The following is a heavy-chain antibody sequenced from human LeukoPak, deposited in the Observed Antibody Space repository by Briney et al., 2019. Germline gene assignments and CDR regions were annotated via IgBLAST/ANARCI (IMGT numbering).Heavy chain of an antibody. J-gene: IGHJ2*01. V-gene: IGHV3-11*01. CDR3: ASGSGYSSGWTSRPWYFDL. D-gene: IGHD6-19*01. CDR2: ISSSGSTI. Sequence: PGGSLRLSCAASGFTFSDYYMSWIRQAPGKGLEWVSYISSSGSTIYYADSVKGRFTISRDNAKNSLYLQMNSLRAEDTAVYYCASGSGYSSGWTSRPWYFDLWGRGTLVTVSS. CDR1: GFTFSDYY.